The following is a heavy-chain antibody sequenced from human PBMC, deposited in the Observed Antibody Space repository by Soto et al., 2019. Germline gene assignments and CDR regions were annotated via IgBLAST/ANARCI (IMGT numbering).Heavy chain of an antibody. CDR3: ARDSLALFDS. CDR2: IYSSGTT. D-gene: IGHD5-12*01. Sequence: LALTCTVSDGSVSSGNYYWTWIRQPPGKGLEWIGYIYSSGTTLYNPSLKGRVSISVDRSMNQFSLKLSSVTAADTAVYYCARDSLALFDSWGQGTVVTVSS. CDR1: DGSVSSGNYY. V-gene: IGHV4-61*01. J-gene: IGHJ4*02.